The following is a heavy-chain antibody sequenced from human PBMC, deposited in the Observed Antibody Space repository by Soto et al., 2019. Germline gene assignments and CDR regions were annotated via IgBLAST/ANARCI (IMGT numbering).Heavy chain of an antibody. CDR2: ISYDGSIK. D-gene: IGHD6-19*01. CDR1: GFTFSSYG. V-gene: IGHV3-30*18. J-gene: IGHJ4*02. CDR3: AHDRGDSWYWSSGWLSGFDY. Sequence: QVQLVESGGGVVQPGKSLRLSCAASGFTFSSYGMHWVRQAPGKGLEWVAVISYDGSIKYYTDSVQGRFTISRDNSKNALYLQMTSLRAEDTAVYYCAHDRGDSWYWSSGWLSGFDYWGQGTLVTVSS.